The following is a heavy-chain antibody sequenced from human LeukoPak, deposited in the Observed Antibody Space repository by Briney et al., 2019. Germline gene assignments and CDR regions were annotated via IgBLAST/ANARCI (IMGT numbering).Heavy chain of an antibody. D-gene: IGHD4-23*01. CDR2: IYYSGST. CDR3: TRHSRDSGGAFQY. V-gene: IGHV4-59*08. CDR1: GGSISSYY. Sequence: PSETLSLTCTVSGGSISSYYWSWIRQPPGKGLEWIGYIYYSGSTNYNPSLKSRVTISVDTSKNQLSLKLNSATAVDTAVYYCTRHSRDSGGAFQYWGQGTPVTVSS. J-gene: IGHJ4*02.